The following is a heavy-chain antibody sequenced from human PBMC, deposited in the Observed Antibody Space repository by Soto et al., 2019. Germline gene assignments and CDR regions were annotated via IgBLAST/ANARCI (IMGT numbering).Heavy chain of an antibody. CDR3: ARRKQWLVRGAAFDI. V-gene: IGHV4-34*01. CDR1: GGSFSGYY. CDR2: INHSGST. Sequence: SETLSLTCSVYGGSFSGYYWSWIRQPPGKGLEWIGEINHSGSTNYNPSLKSRVTISVDTSKNQFSLKLSSVTAADTAVYYCARRKQWLVRGAAFDIWGQGTMVTVSS. D-gene: IGHD6-19*01. J-gene: IGHJ3*02.